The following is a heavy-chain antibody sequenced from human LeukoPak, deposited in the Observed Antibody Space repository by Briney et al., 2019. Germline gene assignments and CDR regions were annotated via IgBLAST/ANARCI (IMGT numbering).Heavy chain of an antibody. Sequence: SETLSLTCTVSGGSISSGGYYWSWIRQPPGKGLEWIGYIYHSGSTYYNPSLKSRVTISVDRSKNQFSLKLSSVTAADTAVYYCARARRLAYCGGDCYSDAFDIWGQGTMVTVSS. CDR3: ARARRLAYCGGDCYSDAFDI. CDR2: IYHSGST. J-gene: IGHJ3*02. V-gene: IGHV4-30-2*01. CDR1: GGSISSGGYY. D-gene: IGHD2-21*01.